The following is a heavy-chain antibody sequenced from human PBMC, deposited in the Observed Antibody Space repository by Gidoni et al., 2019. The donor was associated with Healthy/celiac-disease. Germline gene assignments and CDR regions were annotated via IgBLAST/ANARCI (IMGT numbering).Heavy chain of an antibody. J-gene: IGHJ5*02. D-gene: IGHD3-10*01. Sequence: QVPLKESGPVLVKPTETLTLTCTVSGFSLSNARMGVSWIRQPPGKALEWLAHIFSNDEKSYSTSLKSRLTIPKDTSKSQVVLTMTNKDPVDTATYYGARIRSTMVRGNWFDPWGQGTLVTVSS. CDR1: GFSLSNARMG. CDR2: IFSNDEK. CDR3: ARIRSTMVRGNWFDP. V-gene: IGHV2-26*01.